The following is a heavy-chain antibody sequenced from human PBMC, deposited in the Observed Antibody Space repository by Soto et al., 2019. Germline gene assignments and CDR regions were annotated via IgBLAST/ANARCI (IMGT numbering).Heavy chain of an antibody. CDR1: GGSISSGGYY. D-gene: IGHD2-15*01. CDR3: ARAAPRYCSGGSCYSGRDY. J-gene: IGHJ4*02. V-gene: IGHV4-34*01. CDR2: INHSGST. Sequence: SETLSVTCTVSGGSISSGGYYWSWIRQHPGQGLEWIGEINHSGSTNYNPSLKSRVTISVDTSKNQFSLKLSSVTAADTAVYYCARAAPRYCSGGSCYSGRDYWDQGTLVTVSS.